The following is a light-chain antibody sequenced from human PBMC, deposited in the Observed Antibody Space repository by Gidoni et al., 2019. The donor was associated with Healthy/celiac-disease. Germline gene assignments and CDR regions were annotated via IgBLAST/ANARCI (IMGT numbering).Light chain of an antibody. V-gene: IGLV2-14*01. J-gene: IGLJ2*01. CDR1: SSDVGVYNY. CDR3: SSYTSSSTVV. CDR2: EVS. Sequence: QSSLTPPSSVSASPGQSIIISCTGTSSDVGVYNYVSWYQQHPGKAPKLMIYEVSNRPSGVSNLFSGSKYGNTASLTISGLQAEDEADYYCSSYTSSSTVVFGGGTKLTVL.